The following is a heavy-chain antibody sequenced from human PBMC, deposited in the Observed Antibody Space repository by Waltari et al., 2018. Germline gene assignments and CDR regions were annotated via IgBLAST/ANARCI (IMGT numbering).Heavy chain of an antibody. D-gene: IGHD3-9*01. Sequence: EVQLLQSGADGKKPGATVKISCKASGHTLTDYYMPGVQQAPGTGRGWLGGVDPEYSETIYAEKSPGRVTITEDTSTDTAYMELRRLSAEDAAVYYCATAGGRGEVRYVVWSLGYWGQGTLVTVSS. J-gene: IGHJ4*02. CDR3: ATAGGRGEVRYVVWSLGY. CDR2: VDPEYSET. CDR1: GHTLTDYY. V-gene: IGHV1-69-2*01.